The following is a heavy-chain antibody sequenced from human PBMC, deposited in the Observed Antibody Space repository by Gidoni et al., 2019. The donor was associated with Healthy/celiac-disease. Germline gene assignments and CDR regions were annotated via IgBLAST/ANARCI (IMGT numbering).Heavy chain of an antibody. CDR2: INHSGST. CDR1: GGSFSGYY. V-gene: IGHV4-34*01. Sequence: QVQLQQWGAGLLKPSETLSLTCAVYGGSFSGYYLSWIRQPPGKGLEWIGEINHSGSTNYNPSLKSRVTISVDTSKNQFSLKLSSVTAADTAVYYCARGLNYYGSGSYYKVHYYGMDVWGQGTTVTVSS. D-gene: IGHD3-10*01. J-gene: IGHJ6*02. CDR3: ARGLNYYGSGSYYKVHYYGMDV.